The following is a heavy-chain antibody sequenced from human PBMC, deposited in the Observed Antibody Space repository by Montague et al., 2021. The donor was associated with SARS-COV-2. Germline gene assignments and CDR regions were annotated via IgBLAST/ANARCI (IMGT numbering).Heavy chain of an antibody. CDR3: ARGGEWSSSSLPDY. CDR1: RFTFGGYD. J-gene: IGHJ4*02. D-gene: IGHD6-6*01. V-gene: IGHV3-13*04. Sequence: SLRLSCAASRFTFGGYDMNWVRQAPGKGLEWVSAIGIGGDTYYLGSVKGRFIISRENAKSSLYLQMNSLRVGDTAVYYCARGGEWSSSSLPDYWGQGTLVTVSS. CDR2: IGIGGDT.